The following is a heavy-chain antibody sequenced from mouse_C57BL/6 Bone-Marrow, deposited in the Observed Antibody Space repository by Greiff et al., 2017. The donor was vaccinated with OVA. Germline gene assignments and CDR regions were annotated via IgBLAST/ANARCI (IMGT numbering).Heavy chain of an antibody. CDR2: IWGVGST. Sequence: VQRVESGPGLVAPSQSLSITCTVSGFSLTSYGVDWVRQSPGKGLEWLGVIWGVGSTNYNSALKSRLSISKDNSKSQVFLKMNSLQTDDTAMYYCARLSPWFAYWGQGTLVTVSA. V-gene: IGHV2-6*01. CDR3: ARLSPWFAY. CDR1: GFSLTSYG. J-gene: IGHJ3*01.